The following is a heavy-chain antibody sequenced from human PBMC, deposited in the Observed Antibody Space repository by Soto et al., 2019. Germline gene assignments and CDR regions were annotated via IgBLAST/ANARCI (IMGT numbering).Heavy chain of an antibody. D-gene: IGHD1-20*01. J-gene: IGHJ3*01. Sequence: EVQLVESGGGLVQAGESLRLSCEASGFTFSNYWMHWVRQVPGKGLVWVSRIKGDVSTMNYADSVKGRFTISRDNAKNTVFLQMDSLGADDTAVYYCVRGIPGQYGSDVWGQGTMVTVSS. CDR2: IKGDVSTM. CDR3: VRGIPGQYGSDV. V-gene: IGHV3-74*01. CDR1: GFTFSNYW.